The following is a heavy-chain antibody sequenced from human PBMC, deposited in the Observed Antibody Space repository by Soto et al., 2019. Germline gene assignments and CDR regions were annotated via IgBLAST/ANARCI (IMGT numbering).Heavy chain of an antibody. D-gene: IGHD3-10*01. CDR1: GGSISSGGYY. CDR2: IYYSGTT. V-gene: IGHV4-31*01. Sequence: QVQLQESGPGLVKPSQTLSLTCTVSGGSISSGGYYWSWIRQHPGKGLEWIGYIYYSGTTYYNPSLKSPVTRSVDTPKNQFSLKLGSVTAAETAVYYCARVFGFGGMDVWGQGPTVTVSS. CDR3: ARVFGFGGMDV. J-gene: IGHJ6*02.